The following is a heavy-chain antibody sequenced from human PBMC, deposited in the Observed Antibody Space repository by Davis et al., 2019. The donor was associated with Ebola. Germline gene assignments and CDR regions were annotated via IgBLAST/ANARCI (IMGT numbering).Heavy chain of an antibody. V-gene: IGHV4-34*01. CDR2: INHSGST. Sequence: MPSETLSLTCAVYGGSFSGYYWSWIRQPPGKGLEWIGEINHSGSTNYNPSLKSRVTISVDTSKNQFSLKLSSVTAADTAVYYCARGGWYRGLGDAFDTWGQGTMVTVSS. CDR3: ARGGWYRGLGDAFDT. J-gene: IGHJ3*02. D-gene: IGHD6-19*01. CDR1: GGSFSGYY.